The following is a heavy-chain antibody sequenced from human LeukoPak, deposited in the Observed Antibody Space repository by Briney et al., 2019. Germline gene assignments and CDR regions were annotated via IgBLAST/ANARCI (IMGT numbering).Heavy chain of an antibody. CDR3: ATVTGRIGY. V-gene: IGHV3-23*01. Sequence: GGSLRLSCAASGFTFSSYAMSWVRQAPGKGLEWVSAISGSGGSTYYADPVKGRFTITRDNSKNTLYLQMSSLRAEDTAVYYCATVTGRIGYWGQGTLVTVSS. CDR2: ISGSGGST. CDR1: GFTFSSYA. D-gene: IGHD2-15*01. J-gene: IGHJ4*02.